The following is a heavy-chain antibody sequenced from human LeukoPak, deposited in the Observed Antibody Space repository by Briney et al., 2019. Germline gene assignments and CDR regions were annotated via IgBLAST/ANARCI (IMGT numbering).Heavy chain of an antibody. D-gene: IGHD4-17*01. J-gene: IGHJ4*02. CDR1: GFTFSSYE. CDR3: AREGGTTVKITFDY. CDR2: ISSSGSTI. V-gene: IGHV3-48*03. Sequence: LPGGSLRLSCAASGFTFSSYEMNWVRQAPGKGLEWVSYISSSGSTIYYADSVKGRFTTSRDNAKNSLYLQMNSLRDEDTAVYYCAREGGTTVKITFDYWGQGTLVTVSS.